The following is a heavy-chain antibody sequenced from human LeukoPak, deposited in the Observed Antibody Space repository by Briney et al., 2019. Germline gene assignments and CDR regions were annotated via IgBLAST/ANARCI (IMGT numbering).Heavy chain of an antibody. CDR2: IIPILGIA. J-gene: IGHJ5*02. V-gene: IGHV1-69*04. CDR3: ASSALRFLEGGWFDP. Sequence: SVKVSCTASGGTFSSYAISWVRQAPGQGLEWMGRIIPILGIANYAQKFQGRVTITADKSTSTAYMELSSLRSEDTAVYYCASSALRFLEGGWFDPWGQGTLVTVSS. CDR1: GGTFSSYA. D-gene: IGHD3-3*01.